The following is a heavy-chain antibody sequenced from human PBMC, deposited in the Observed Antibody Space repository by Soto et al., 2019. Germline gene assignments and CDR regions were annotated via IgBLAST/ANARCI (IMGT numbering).Heavy chain of an antibody. CDR1: GGSFSGYY. Sequence: QVQLQQWGAGLLKPSETLSLTCAVYGGSFSGYYWTWIRQPPGTGLEWIGEINHSGSTNYNPPLKSRVTISVDSSKHHFSLKLTSVTAADTAVYYCARDKITGLFDYWGQGTLVTVSS. V-gene: IGHV4-34*01. J-gene: IGHJ4*02. CDR2: INHSGST. D-gene: IGHD2-8*02. CDR3: ARDKITGLFDY.